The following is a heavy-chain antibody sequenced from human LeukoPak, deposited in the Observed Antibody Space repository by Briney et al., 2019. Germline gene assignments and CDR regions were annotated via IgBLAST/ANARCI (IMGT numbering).Heavy chain of an antibody. CDR3: AQIITAAGSGN. CDR1: GFTFSNYA. Sequence: GGSLRLSCAASGFTFSNYAMSWVRQAPGKGLEWVSTISGSGSNTYYADSVKGRFTISRDTSKNTQYLQMNSLRGEDTAVYYCAQIITAAGSGNWGQGTLVTVSS. CDR2: ISGSGSNT. D-gene: IGHD6-25*01. V-gene: IGHV3-23*01. J-gene: IGHJ4*02.